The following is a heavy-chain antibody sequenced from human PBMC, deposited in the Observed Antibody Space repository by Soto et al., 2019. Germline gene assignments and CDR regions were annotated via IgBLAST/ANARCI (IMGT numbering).Heavy chain of an antibody. CDR2: ISSSSSYI. D-gene: IGHD3-10*01. V-gene: IGHV3-21*01. Sequence: GGSLRLSCAASGFTFSSYSMNWVRQAPGKGLEWVSSISSSSSYIYYADSVKGRFTISRDNAKNSLYLQMNSLRAEDTAVYYCARGDPLWFGELPRPYFDYWGQGTLVTVSS. CDR1: GFTFSSYS. J-gene: IGHJ4*02. CDR3: ARGDPLWFGELPRPYFDY.